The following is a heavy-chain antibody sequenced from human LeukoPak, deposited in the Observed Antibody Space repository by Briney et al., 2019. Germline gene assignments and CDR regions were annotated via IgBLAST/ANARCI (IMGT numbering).Heavy chain of an antibody. CDR2: TNPSSRNR. CDR3: ARNPSRSDTYFDL. CDR1: GYTFTDYE. D-gene: IGHD5-18*01. J-gene: IGHJ4*02. Sequence: ASVKVSCKASGYTFTDYEINWVRQASGQGLEWMGWTNPSSRNRAYAPKFEGRVTMTTDTSTSTAYMELRSLTSEDTAVYYCARNPSRSDTYFDLWGQGILVTVSS. V-gene: IGHV1-8*01.